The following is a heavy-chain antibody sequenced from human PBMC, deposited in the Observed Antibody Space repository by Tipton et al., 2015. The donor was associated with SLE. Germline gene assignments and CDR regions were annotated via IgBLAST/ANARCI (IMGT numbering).Heavy chain of an antibody. J-gene: IGHJ4*02. D-gene: IGHD6-19*01. CDR3: ASELLRDYFSAWGPDY. CDR2: IYYSGST. CDR1: GGSISPYY. V-gene: IGHV4-59*12. Sequence: TLSLTCTVSGGSISPYYWSWIRQAPGKGLEWIGYIYYSGSTKYNPSLKSRVSMSVEASKNQFSLNLRSVTVADTAVYYCASELLRDYFSAWGPDYWGQGTLVTVSA.